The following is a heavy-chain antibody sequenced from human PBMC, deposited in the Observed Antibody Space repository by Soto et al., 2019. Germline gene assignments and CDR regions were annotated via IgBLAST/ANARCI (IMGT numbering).Heavy chain of an antibody. V-gene: IGHV3-11*03. CDR3: ARTYFNYYNGMDV. CDR1: ALTFSDCY. CDR2: ISSSSTYA. J-gene: IGHJ6*02. Sequence: RVSSEASALTFSDCYLIWIRQAPGKGLEWVSYISSSSTYANYADSVKGRFTISRDNAKNSLYLQMNSLRAEDTAVYYCARTYFNYYNGMDVWGQGT. D-gene: IGHD3-9*01.